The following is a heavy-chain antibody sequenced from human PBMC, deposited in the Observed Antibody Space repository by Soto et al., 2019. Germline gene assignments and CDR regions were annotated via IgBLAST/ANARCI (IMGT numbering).Heavy chain of an antibody. Sequence: PGGSLRLSCAASGFTFSRYGTSWVRQAPGKGLEWVSSISMTTSYVYYADSVKGRFSISRDNARKILYLEMYALRTEDTAVYYCARDPSEGRVGNWFESWGQGTLVTVSS. CDR2: ISMTTSYV. J-gene: IGHJ5*01. V-gene: IGHV3-21*01. D-gene: IGHD2-2*01. CDR3: ARDPSEGRVGNWFES. CDR1: GFTFSRYG.